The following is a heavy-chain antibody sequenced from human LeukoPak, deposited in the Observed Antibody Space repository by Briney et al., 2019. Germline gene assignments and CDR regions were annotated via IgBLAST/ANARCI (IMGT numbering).Heavy chain of an antibody. CDR2: ISSSSSYI. CDR3: ARGKDIVVVPAADFDY. Sequence: PGGSLRLSCAASGFTFSSYAMNWVRQAPGKGLEWVSSISSSSSYIYYADSVKGRFTISRDNAKNSLYLQMNSLRAEDTAVYYCARGKDIVVVPAADFDYWGQGTLVTVSS. V-gene: IGHV3-21*01. J-gene: IGHJ4*02. CDR1: GFTFSSYA. D-gene: IGHD2-2*01.